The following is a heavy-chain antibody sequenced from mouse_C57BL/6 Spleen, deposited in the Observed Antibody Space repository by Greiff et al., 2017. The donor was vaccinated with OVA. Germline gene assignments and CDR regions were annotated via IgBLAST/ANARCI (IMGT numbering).Heavy chain of an antibody. CDR3: TRSTPYPFAD. CDR2: IDPETGGT. Sequence: VQLQQSGAELVRPGASVTLSCKASGYTFTDYEMHWVKQTPVHGLEWIGAIDPETGGTAYNQKFKGKAILTADKSSSTAYMELRSLTSEDSAVYYCTRSTPYPFADWGQGTLVTVSA. CDR1: GYTFTDYE. J-gene: IGHJ3*01. V-gene: IGHV1-15*01.